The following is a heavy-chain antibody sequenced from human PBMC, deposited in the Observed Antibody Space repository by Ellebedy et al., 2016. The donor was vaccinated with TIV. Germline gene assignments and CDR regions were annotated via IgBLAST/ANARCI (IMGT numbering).Heavy chain of an antibody. CDR1: GGSFSGYY. D-gene: IGHD1-1*01. CDR2: INHSGST. V-gene: IGHV4-34*01. J-gene: IGHJ3*01. CDR3: ARGALIYPGV. Sequence: SETLSLTCAVYGGSFSGYYWSWIRQPPGKGLEWIGEINHSGSTNYNPSLKSRVTISVDTSKKQFFLKLSSVTAADTAVYYCARGALIYPGVWGQGTMVTVSS.